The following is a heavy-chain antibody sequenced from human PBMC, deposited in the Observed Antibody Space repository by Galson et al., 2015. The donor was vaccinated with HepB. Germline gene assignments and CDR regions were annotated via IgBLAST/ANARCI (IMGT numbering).Heavy chain of an antibody. V-gene: IGHV3-23*01. CDR2: ISGSGGIT. J-gene: IGHJ3*02. Sequence: SLRLSCAASGFIFTNYGMNWVRQTPGKGLDWVSSISGSGGITYYADSVKGRFTISRDNSKNTLYLQMNGLRVEDTAVYYCAKGGRDTFDIWGQGTMITVSS. D-gene: IGHD3-16*01. CDR3: AKGGRDTFDI. CDR1: GFIFTNYG.